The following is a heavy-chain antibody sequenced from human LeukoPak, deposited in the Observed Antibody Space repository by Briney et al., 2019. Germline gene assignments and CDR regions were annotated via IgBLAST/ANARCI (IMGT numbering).Heavy chain of an antibody. Sequence: SETLSLTCTVSGGSISSSSYYWGWIRQPPGKGLEWNGSIYYSGSTYYNPSLKSRVTISVDTSKNQFSLKLSSVTAADTAVYYCASRGGGYCSSTSCYAFDIWGQGTMVTVSS. D-gene: IGHD2-2*01. CDR3: ASRGGGYCSSTSCYAFDI. CDR2: IYYSGST. CDR1: GGSISSSSYY. V-gene: IGHV4-39*01. J-gene: IGHJ3*02.